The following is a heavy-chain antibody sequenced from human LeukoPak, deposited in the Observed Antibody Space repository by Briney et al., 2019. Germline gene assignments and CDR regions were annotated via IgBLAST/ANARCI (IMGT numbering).Heavy chain of an antibody. D-gene: IGHD6-6*01. CDR3: AKDGGYSSSPLDY. CDR2: ITNDGSST. V-gene: IGHV3-74*01. J-gene: IGHJ4*02. CDR1: GLTFSSHW. Sequence: GGSLRLSCAASGLTFSSHWMHWVRQAPGKGLVWVSRITNDGSSTTYADSVKGRFTISRDNAKNMLYLQVNSLRAEDTAVYYCAKDGGYSSSPLDYWGQGTLVTVSS.